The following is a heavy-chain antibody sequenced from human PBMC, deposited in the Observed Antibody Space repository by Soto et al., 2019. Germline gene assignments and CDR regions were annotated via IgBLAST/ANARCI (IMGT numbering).Heavy chain of an antibody. Sequence: ASLKVSCKASGYTFNSYAMHWVRQAPGQRLEWMGWINPNSGNTGYAQKFQGRVTMTRNTSISTAYMELSSLRSEDTAVYYCARGLGSVGYYYYYMDVWGKGTTVTVSS. CDR3: ARGLGSVGYYYYYMDV. CDR2: INPNSGNT. J-gene: IGHJ6*03. D-gene: IGHD6-25*01. V-gene: IGHV1-8*02. CDR1: GYTFNSYA.